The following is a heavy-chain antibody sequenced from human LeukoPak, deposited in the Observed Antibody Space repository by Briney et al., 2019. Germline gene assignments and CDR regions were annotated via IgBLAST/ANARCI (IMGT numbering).Heavy chain of an antibody. Sequence: WFRQPPGKGLEWIGSIYYSGSTYYNPSLKCRVTISVDTSKNQFSLKLSSVTAADTAVYYCARLSAGRALDYWGQGTLVTVSS. D-gene: IGHD3-16*02. CDR3: ARLSAGRALDY. J-gene: IGHJ4*02. V-gene: IGHV4-39*01. CDR2: IYYSGST.